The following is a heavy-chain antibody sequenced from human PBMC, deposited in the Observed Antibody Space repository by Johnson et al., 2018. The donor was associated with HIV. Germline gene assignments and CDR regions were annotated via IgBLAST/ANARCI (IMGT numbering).Heavy chain of an antibody. CDR1: GFTFSSYP. Sequence: VQLVESGGGVVQPGRSLRLSCAASGFTFSSYPMHWVRQAPGKGLEWVAVISYDATYKYYADSVRGRFTISRDNSKNTLYLQMNSLRAEDTAVYYCAKDRAHSSNYLDAFDIWGQGTMVTVSS. D-gene: IGHD3-22*01. V-gene: IGHV3-30*04. CDR2: ISYDATYK. J-gene: IGHJ3*02. CDR3: AKDRAHSSNYLDAFDI.